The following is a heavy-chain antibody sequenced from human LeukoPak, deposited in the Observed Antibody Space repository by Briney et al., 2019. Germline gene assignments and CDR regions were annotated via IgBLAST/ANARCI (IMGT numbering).Heavy chain of an antibody. CDR1: GYTFTSYD. J-gene: IGHJ6*03. CDR2: MNPNSGNT. D-gene: IGHD2-2*01. V-gene: IGHV1-8*03. Sequence: ASVKVSCKASGYTFTSYDINWVRQATGQGLEWMGWMNPNSGNTGYAQKFQGRVTITRNTSISTAYMELSSLRSEDTAVYYCARGDHSYPHDYYYMDVWGKGTTVTVSS. CDR3: ARGDHSYPHDYYYMDV.